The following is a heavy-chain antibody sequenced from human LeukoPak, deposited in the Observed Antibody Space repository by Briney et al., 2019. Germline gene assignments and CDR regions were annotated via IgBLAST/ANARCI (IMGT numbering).Heavy chain of an antibody. CDR3: AREMDTAMVPWGFDI. CDR1: GYTFTGYY. D-gene: IGHD5-18*01. J-gene: IGHJ3*02. Sequence: ASVTVSCKASGYTFTGYYMHWVRQAPGQGLAWMGCINSNSGCTNDAQKLQGRVTMTRDTYISTAYMELSRLRSDDTAVYYCAREMDTAMVPWGFDIWGQGTMVTVSS. CDR2: INSNSGCT. V-gene: IGHV1-2*02.